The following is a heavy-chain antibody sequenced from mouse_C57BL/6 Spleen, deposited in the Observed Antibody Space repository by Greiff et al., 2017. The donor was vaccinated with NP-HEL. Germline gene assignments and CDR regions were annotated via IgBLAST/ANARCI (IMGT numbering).Heavy chain of an antibody. CDR1: GYAFTNYL. J-gene: IGHJ3*01. Sequence: VKLQESGAELVRPGTSVKVSCKASGYAFTNYLIEWVKQRPGQGLEWIGVINPGSGGTNYNEKFKGKATLTADKSSSTAYMQLSSLTSEDSAVYFCARWALGYAYWGQGTLVTVSA. V-gene: IGHV1-54*01. CDR3: ARWALGYAY. CDR2: INPGSGGT. D-gene: IGHD3-1*01.